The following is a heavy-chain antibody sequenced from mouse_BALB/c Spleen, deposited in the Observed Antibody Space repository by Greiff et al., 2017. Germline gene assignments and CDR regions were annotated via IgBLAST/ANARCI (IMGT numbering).Heavy chain of an antibody. CDR3: AREGSYGAMDY. V-gene: IGHV5-6-3*01. CDR1: GFTFSSYG. Sequence: DVHLVESGGGLVQPGGSLKLSCAASGFTFSSYGMSWVRQTPDKRLELVATINSNGGSTYYPDSVKGRFTISRDNAKNTLYLQMSSLKSEDTAMYYCAREGSYGAMDYWGQGTSVTVSS. J-gene: IGHJ4*01. CDR2: INSNGGST. D-gene: IGHD1-1*02.